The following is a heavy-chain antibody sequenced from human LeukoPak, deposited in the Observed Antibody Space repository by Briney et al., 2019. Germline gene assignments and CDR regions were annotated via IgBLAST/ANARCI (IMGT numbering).Heavy chain of an antibody. J-gene: IGHJ4*02. V-gene: IGHV1-2*02. D-gene: IGHD3-10*01. CDR1: GYTFTGYY. Sequence: ASVKVSCKASGYTFTGYYMHWVRQAPGQGLEWMGWINPNSGGTNYAQKFQGRVNMTRDTSISTAYMELSRLRSDDTAVYYCARDSYGSGSYANDYWGQGTLVTVSS. CDR3: ARDSYGSGSYANDY. CDR2: INPNSGGT.